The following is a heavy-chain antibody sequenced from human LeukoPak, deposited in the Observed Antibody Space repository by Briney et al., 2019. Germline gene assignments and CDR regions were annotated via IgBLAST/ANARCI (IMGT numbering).Heavy chain of an antibody. D-gene: IGHD3-22*01. Sequence: GASVTVSCKASGYTSTGYYMHWVRQAPGQGLEWMGWINPNSGGTNYAQEFQGRVTMTRDTSISTAYMELSRLRSDDTAVYYCARDRAVDYYDSSGYGMDVWGQGTTVTVSS. CDR1: GYTSTGYY. CDR3: ARDRAVDYYDSSGYGMDV. CDR2: INPNSGGT. V-gene: IGHV1-2*02. J-gene: IGHJ6*02.